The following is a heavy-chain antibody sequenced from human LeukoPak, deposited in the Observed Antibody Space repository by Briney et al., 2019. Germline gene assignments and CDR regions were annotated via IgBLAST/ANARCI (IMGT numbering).Heavy chain of an antibody. CDR2: ISSSGSTI. J-gene: IGHJ6*03. V-gene: IGHV3-11*04. CDR1: GFTFSDYY. Sequence: PGGSLRLSCAASGFTFSDYYMSWIRQAPGKGLEWGSYISSSGSTIYYAASVKGRFTISRDNDKKSLYLQMNSLRAEDTAVYYCARDQWDSSRPEEHYYYYYYMDVWGKGATVTVSS. CDR3: ARDQWDSSRPEEHYYYYYYMDV. D-gene: IGHD6-13*01.